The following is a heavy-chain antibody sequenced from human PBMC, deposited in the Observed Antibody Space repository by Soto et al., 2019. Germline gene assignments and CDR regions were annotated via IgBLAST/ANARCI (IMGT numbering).Heavy chain of an antibody. CDR1: GDSISSPKW. D-gene: IGHD6-19*01. CDR2: LLHSGTT. V-gene: IGHV4-4*02. CDR3: AYSSGWYRHDV. Sequence: QVQLQESGPGLVKPSGTLSLTCAVSGDSISSPKWWTWLRQPPGKGLEWIGDLLHSGTTNYNPSLKRRVTFSVDKPQIQFPLQLTSVTAADTAIYYCAYSSGWYRHDVWGQGTSVTVSS. J-gene: IGHJ3*01.